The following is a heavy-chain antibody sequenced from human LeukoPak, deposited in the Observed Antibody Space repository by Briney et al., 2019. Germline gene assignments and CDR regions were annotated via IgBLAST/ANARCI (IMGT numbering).Heavy chain of an antibody. CDR3: ARVATVTTADY. Sequence: ASVKVSCKASGYTFTGYYMHWVRQPPGQGLRWMGRFNHNSGGTNYAQKFQGRVTMTRDTSISTAYMELSRLRSDDTAVYYCARVATVTTADYWGQGTLVTVSS. D-gene: IGHD4-17*01. CDR1: GYTFTGYY. CDR2: FNHNSGGT. V-gene: IGHV1-2*06. J-gene: IGHJ4*02.